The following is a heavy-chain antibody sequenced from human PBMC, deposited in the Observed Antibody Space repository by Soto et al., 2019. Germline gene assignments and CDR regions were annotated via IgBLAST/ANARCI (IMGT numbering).Heavy chain of an antibody. Sequence: ASVKVSCKASGYTFTSYGISWVRQAPGQGLEWMGWISAYNGNTNYAQKLQGRVTMTTDTSTSTAYMELRSLRSDDTAVYYCARGLRGSSDYYYYGMDVWGQGTTVTVSS. J-gene: IGHJ6*02. V-gene: IGHV1-18*01. CDR2: ISAYNGNT. CDR3: ARGLRGSSDYYYYGMDV. D-gene: IGHD6-6*01. CDR1: GYTFTSYG.